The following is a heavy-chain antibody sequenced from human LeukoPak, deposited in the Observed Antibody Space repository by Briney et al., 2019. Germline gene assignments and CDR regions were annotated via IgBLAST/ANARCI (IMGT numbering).Heavy chain of an antibody. CDR2: IYYSGST. V-gene: IGHV4-39*01. CDR1: GGSIGSSSYY. J-gene: IGHJ5*02. Sequence: SETLSLTCTVSGGSIGSSSYYWGWIRQPPGKGLEWIGSIYYSGSTYYNPSLKSRVTISVDTSKNQFSLKLSSVTAADTAVYYCARHGRGWFDPWGQGTLVTVSS. CDR3: ARHGRGWFDP. D-gene: IGHD1-26*01.